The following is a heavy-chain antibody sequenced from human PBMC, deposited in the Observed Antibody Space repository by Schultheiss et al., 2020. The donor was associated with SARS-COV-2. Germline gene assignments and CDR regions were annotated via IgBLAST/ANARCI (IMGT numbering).Heavy chain of an antibody. CDR2: IHSGGTT. J-gene: IGHJ6*02. D-gene: IGHD3-10*01. CDR1: GFSVSDKY. V-gene: IGHV3-53*01. CDR3: ARDSTFFSYYGMDV. Sequence: GGSLRLSCAATGFSVSDKYMSWVRQAPGKGLEWVSIIHSGGTTYYSDSVRGRFTVSRDSPKNTVYLQMNSLRSDDTAVYFCARDSTFFSYYGMDVWGQGTTVNVSS.